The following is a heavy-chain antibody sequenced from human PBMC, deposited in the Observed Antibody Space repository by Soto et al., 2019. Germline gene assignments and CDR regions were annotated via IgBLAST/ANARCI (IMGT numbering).Heavy chain of an antibody. V-gene: IGHV3-33*01. J-gene: IGHJ6*02. Sequence: GGSLRLSCAASGFTFSSYGMHWVRQAPGKGLEWVAVIWYDGSNKYYADSVKGRFTISRDNSKNTLYLQMNSLRAEDTAVYYCARVRGAPRYGMDVWGQGTTVTVSS. CDR2: IWYDGSNK. CDR3: ARVRGAPRYGMDV. CDR1: GFTFSSYG. D-gene: IGHD1-26*01.